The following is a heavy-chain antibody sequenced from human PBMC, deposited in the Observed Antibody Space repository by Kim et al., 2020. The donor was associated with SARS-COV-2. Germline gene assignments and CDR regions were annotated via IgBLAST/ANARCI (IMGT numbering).Heavy chain of an antibody. CDR2: ISSSGSTI. D-gene: IGHD2-2*01. CDR3: ASLIVVVPSF. J-gene: IGHJ4*02. V-gene: IGHV3-48*03. Sequence: GGSLRLSCAVSGFTFSSYEMNWVRQAPGKGLEWVSYISSSGSTIYYADSVKGRFTISRDNAKNSLYLQMNSLRAEDTAVYYCASLIVVVPSFWGQGTLVTVSS. CDR1: GFTFSSYE.